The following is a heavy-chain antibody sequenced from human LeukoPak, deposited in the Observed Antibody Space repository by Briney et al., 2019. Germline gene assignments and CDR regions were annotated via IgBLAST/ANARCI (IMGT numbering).Heavy chain of an antibody. V-gene: IGHV3-74*01. CDR1: GFTFSSYW. D-gene: IGHD1-26*01. J-gene: IGHJ4*02. CDR3: AREGRGSWDYFDY. Sequence: GGSLRLSCAASGFTFSSYWMYWVRQAPGKGLEWVLRINSYGSSTSYADSVKGRFTISRDNAKNSLYLQMNSLRAEDTAVYYCAREGRGSWDYFDYWGQGTLVTVSS. CDR2: INSYGSST.